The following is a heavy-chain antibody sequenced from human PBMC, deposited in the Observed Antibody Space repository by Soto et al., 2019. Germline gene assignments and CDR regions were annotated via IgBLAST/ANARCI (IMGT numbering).Heavy chain of an antibody. CDR1: GDSFSSNSAA. CDR2: TYYRSRWYN. V-gene: IGHV6-1*01. D-gene: IGHD1-7*01. CDR3: AGTTSHHWLYMDV. J-gene: IGHJ6*03. Sequence: PSQTLSLTCVISGDSFSSNSAAWNWIRLSPSRGLEWLARTYYRSRWYNDYAVSVRSRITVNPDTSKNQFSLQLTSVTPEDTAVYYCAGTTSHHWLYMDVRGKGATVTVSS.